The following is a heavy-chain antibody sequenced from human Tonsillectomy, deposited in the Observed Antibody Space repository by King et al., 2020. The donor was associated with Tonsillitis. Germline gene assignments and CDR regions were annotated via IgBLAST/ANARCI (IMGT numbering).Heavy chain of an antibody. CDR2: IKQDGNEK. Sequence: VQLVESGGGLVQPGGSLRLSCAASGFTFSSYWMSWVRRAPGKGLEWVANIKQDGNEKYYVDSVKGRSTISRDNAKNSLYLQMNSLRAEDTAVYYCARDIAVAGAFDYWGQGTLVTVSS. CDR1: GFTFSSYW. D-gene: IGHD6-19*01. CDR3: ARDIAVAGAFDY. V-gene: IGHV3-7*01. J-gene: IGHJ4*02.